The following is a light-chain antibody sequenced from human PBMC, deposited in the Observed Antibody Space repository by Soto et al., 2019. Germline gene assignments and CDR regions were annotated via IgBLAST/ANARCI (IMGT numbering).Light chain of an antibody. Sequence: EIVMTQSPATLSVSPGERATLFCRASQSVSSNLAWYQQKPGQAPRLLIYGASTKATGIPDRFSGSGSRTEFTLTISSPQSEDFAVYYCQQYNNWPPYPFGQGTKLEIK. V-gene: IGKV3-15*01. J-gene: IGKJ2*01. CDR2: GAS. CDR3: QQYNNWPPYP. CDR1: QSVSSN.